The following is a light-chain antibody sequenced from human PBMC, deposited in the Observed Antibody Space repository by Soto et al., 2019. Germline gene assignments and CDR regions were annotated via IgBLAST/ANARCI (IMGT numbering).Light chain of an antibody. Sequence: IQMTHSPASLCASVGDRGSITCGASQSISRYLNWYQQKPGKAPNLLIYATSSLQSGVPSRFSGSGSGTDFTLTISSLQPEDFATYYRQNSYNSPWTFGQGTRWIS. CDR2: ATS. V-gene: IGKV1-39*01. CDR3: QNSYNSPWT. CDR1: QSISRY. J-gene: IGKJ1*01.